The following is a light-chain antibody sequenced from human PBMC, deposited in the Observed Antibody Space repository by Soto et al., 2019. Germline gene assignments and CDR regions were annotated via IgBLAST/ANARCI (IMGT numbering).Light chain of an antibody. CDR2: SNH. J-gene: IGLJ2*01. Sequence: QSVLTQPPSASGTPGQRVTISCSGSSSNIGSNSVYWYQQLPGTAPKLLIYSNHQRPSGVPDRFSGSKSGTSASLAISGLRSEDEAYYYCAAWDDSPSGVVFGGGTKLTVL. CDR1: SSNIGSNS. V-gene: IGLV1-47*02. CDR3: AAWDDSPSGVV.